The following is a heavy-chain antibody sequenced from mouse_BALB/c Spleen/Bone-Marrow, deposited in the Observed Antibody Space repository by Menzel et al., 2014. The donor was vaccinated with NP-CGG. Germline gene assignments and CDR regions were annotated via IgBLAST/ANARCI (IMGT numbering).Heavy chain of an antibody. CDR1: GFNIKDTY. CDR2: IDPANGNT. CDR3: ARWEYYAMDY. Sequence: DVKLVESGAELVKPGASVKLSCTASGFNIKDTYMHWVKQRPEQGLEWIGRIDPANGNTKYDPKFQGKATITADISSNTAYLQLSSLTSEDTAVYYCARWEYYAMDYWGQGTSVTVSS. V-gene: IGHV14-3*02. J-gene: IGHJ4*01. D-gene: IGHD4-1*01.